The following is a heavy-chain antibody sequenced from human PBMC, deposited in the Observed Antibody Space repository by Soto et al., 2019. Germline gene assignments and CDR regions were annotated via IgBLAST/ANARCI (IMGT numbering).Heavy chain of an antibody. V-gene: IGHV3-53*01. CDR1: GFTVANNY. CDR2: IYSTGTT. Sequence: EVQLVESGGGLIQPGGSVKLSCAASGFTVANNYMSWVRQAPGKGLEWVSLIYSTGTTKYADSVKGRFTVSRDNAKNTLYLQMNSLRAEDTAVYYCAKDGRGSGSHYNSFGYWGQGTLVTVSS. J-gene: IGHJ4*02. CDR3: AKDGRGSGSHYNSFGY. D-gene: IGHD3-10*01.